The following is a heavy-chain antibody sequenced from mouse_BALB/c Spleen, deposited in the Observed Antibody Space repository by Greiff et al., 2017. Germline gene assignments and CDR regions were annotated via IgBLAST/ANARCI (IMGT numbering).Heavy chain of an antibody. CDR2: IDPANGNT. CDR1: GFNIKDTY. J-gene: IGHJ3*01. D-gene: IGHD1-1*02. CDR3: AREGYSGDWFAY. Sequence: EVQLQESGAELVKPGASVKLSCTASGFNIKDTYMHWVKQRPEQGLEWIGRIDPANGNTKYDPKFQGKATITADTSSNTAYLQLSSLTSEDTAVYYCAREGYSGDWFAYWGQGTLVTVSA. V-gene: IGHV14-3*02.